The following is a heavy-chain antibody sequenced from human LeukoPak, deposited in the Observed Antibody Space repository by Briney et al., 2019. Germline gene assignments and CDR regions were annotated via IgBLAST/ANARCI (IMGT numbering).Heavy chain of an antibody. CDR1: GFIVSSYY. J-gene: IGHJ6*02. Sequence: GGSLRLSCVASGFIVSSYYMTWVRQAPGKGLEWVSVIYSGGSTYYADSVKGRVAISSDNSKNTVFLQMSSVRAEDTAVYYCARSYSNHLFGMDVWGQGTTVTVTS. CDR3: ARSYSNHLFGMDV. V-gene: IGHV3-66*01. CDR2: IYSGGST. D-gene: IGHD4-11*01.